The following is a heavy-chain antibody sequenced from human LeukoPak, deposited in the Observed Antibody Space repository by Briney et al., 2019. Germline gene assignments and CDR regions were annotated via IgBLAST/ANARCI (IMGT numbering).Heavy chain of an antibody. J-gene: IGHJ4*02. D-gene: IGHD6-13*01. V-gene: IGHV3-23*01. CDR3: VKDYATIAAAANPLFDY. CDR2: ITGSGDTT. Sequence: GGSLRLSCAASGFTFSSYAVTWVRQAPGKGLEWVSGITGSGDTTFYADSVKGRFTISRDNSKNTLYLQMHSLRAEDTAVYYCVKDYATIAAAANPLFDYWGQGALVTVPS. CDR1: GFTFSSYA.